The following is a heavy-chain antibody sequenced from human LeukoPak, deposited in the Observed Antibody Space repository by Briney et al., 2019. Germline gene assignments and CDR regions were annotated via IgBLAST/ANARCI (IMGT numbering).Heavy chain of an antibody. J-gene: IGHJ4*02. D-gene: IGHD4-11*01. CDR1: GGSISSYH. Sequence: SDTLSLTRTLSGGSISSYHWSWIRQPVGKGLELIGRVYTSWSINFYPSLKSRVTMSIDTSKNQFSLELSSVTAADTAVYYCARGYNNYGSYLDCWGQGSLVTVSS. CDR3: ARGYNNYGSYLDC. V-gene: IGHV4-4*07. CDR2: VYTSWSI.